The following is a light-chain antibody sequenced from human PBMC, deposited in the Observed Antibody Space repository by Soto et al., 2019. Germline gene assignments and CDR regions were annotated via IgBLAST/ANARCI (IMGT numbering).Light chain of an antibody. V-gene: IGKV3-20*01. Sequence: EVVLTQSPGTVSLSPGERATLSCRASQSVTSNYLAWYQQKPGQAPRLLIYAASSRATGIPDRFSGSGCGTDFSLTISRLEAENFAVYYCQQYGSSLTWTFGQGTKVEIK. CDR1: QSVTSNY. J-gene: IGKJ1*01. CDR3: QQYGSSLTWT. CDR2: AAS.